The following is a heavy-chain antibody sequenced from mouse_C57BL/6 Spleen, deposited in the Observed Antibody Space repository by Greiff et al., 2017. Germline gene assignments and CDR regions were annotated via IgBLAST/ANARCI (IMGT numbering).Heavy chain of an antibody. CDR2: INPNNGGT. J-gene: IGHJ4*01. Sequence: EVQLQQSGPELVKPGASVKISCKASGYTFTDYYMNWVKQSHGKSLEWIGDINPNNGGTSYNQKFKGKATLTVDKSSSTAYMELRSLTSEASAVYYCARDGDYYAMDYWGPGTSVTVSS. V-gene: IGHV1-26*01. CDR1: GYTFTDYY. CDR3: ARDGDYYAMDY.